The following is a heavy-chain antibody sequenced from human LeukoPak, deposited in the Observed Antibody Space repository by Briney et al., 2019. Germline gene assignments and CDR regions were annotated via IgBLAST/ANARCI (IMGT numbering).Heavy chain of an antibody. CDR1: GFTLRSYG. Sequence: GGSLRLPCAASGFTLRSYGMHWVRQAPGKGLEWVADISYDGSNKYYADSVKGRFTISRDNSKNTLYLQMNSLRAVDTAVYYCAKDLQLLALGDYYYGMDVWGKGTTVTVSS. CDR2: ISYDGSNK. V-gene: IGHV3-30*18. J-gene: IGHJ6*04. CDR3: AKDLQLLALGDYYYGMDV. D-gene: IGHD2-2*01.